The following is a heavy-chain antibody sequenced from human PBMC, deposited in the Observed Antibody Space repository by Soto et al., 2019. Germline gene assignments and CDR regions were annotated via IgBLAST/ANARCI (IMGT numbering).Heavy chain of an antibody. D-gene: IGHD3-3*01. CDR1: GGSISSYS. CDR2: IHYSGST. Sequence: QVQLQESGPGLVKPSETLSLTCTVSGGSISSYSWSWIRQPPGKGLEWIGFIHYSGSTNSNPSLKSRVTMSVDTSKIQFSLKLSSVTAADTAVYYCARFGVFTISGLFTYWGQGTLVTVSS. CDR3: ARFGVFTISGLFTY. V-gene: IGHV4-59*01. J-gene: IGHJ4*02.